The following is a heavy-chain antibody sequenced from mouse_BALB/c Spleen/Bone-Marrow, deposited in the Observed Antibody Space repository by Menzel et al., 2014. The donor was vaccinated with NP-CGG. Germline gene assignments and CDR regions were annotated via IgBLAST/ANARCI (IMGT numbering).Heavy chain of an antibody. CDR2: ISNGGGST. Sequence: EVHLVESGGGLVQPGGSLKLSCAASGFTFSSYIMSWVRQTPEKRLEWVAYISNGGGSTHYPDTVKGRFTISIYNAKNTIYMQMSILKSEDTAMCYCARPTIYYDGSSWGNNAMDYWGQGTSATVSS. D-gene: IGHD1-1*01. CDR3: ARPTIYYDGSSWGNNAMDY. CDR1: GFTFSSYI. V-gene: IGHV5-12-2*01. J-gene: IGHJ4*01.